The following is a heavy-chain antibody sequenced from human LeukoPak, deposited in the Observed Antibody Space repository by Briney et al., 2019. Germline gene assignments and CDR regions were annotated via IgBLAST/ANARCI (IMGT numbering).Heavy chain of an antibody. J-gene: IGHJ3*02. D-gene: IGHD6-13*01. V-gene: IGHV3-15*01. CDR2: IKSKTDGGAT. Sequence: GGSLRLSCAASGFTLRDAWMSWVREAPGRGLEWVGRIKSKTDGGATDFAAPVKGRFAISRDDSKNTLYLQTNSLQTEDTAVYYCTTETARGSSWYLGAFDIWGQGTMVTVSS. CDR1: GFTLRDAW. CDR3: TTETARGSSWYLGAFDI.